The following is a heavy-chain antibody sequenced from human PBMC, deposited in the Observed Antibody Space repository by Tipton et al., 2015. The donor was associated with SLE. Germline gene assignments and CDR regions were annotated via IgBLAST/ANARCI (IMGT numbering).Heavy chain of an antibody. D-gene: IGHD4-17*01. J-gene: IGHJ3*02. V-gene: IGHV3-30*12. CDR1: EFTFSNYG. CDR3: ARDAHGDYNAFDI. CDR2: ISYDGSNK. Sequence: SLRLSCAASEFTFSNYGMHWVRQAPGKGLEWVAVISYDGSNKYYADSVKGRFTISRDNSKNTLYLQMNSLRAEDTAVYYCARDAHGDYNAFDIWGQGTMVTVSS.